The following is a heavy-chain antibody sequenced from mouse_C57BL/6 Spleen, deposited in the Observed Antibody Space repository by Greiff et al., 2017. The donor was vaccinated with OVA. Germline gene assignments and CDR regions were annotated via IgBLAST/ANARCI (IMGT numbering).Heavy chain of an antibody. J-gene: IGHJ2*01. CDR3: ARSTVVATTGTDYFDY. D-gene: IGHD1-1*01. Sequence: VQLQQPGAELVRPGTSVKLSCKASGYTFTSYWMHWVKQRPGQGLEWIGVIDPSDSYTNYNQKFKGKATLTVDTSSSTAYMQLSSLTSEDSAVYYCARSTVVATTGTDYFDYWGQGTTLTVSS. CDR2: IDPSDSYT. V-gene: IGHV1-59*01. CDR1: GYTFTSYW.